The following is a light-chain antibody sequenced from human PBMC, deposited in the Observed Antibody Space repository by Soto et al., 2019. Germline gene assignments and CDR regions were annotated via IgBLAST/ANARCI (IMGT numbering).Light chain of an antibody. CDR1: QGISSK. J-gene: IGKJ1*01. V-gene: IGKV3D-15*01. Sequence: EIEMTQSPASLSVSIGERATLSCMASQGISSKLVWYQQKPGRPPRPLISSASNLDTGISDRFSRSGSGTDFTLIISRLEAEDFAVYCCQANGISATFGQGTKVDIK. CDR3: QANGISAT. CDR2: SAS.